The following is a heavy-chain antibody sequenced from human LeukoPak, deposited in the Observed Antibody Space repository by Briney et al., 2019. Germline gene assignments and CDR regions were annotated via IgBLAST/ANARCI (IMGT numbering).Heavy chain of an antibody. J-gene: IGHJ6*02. CDR1: GYTFTSYD. Sequence: ASVKVSCKASGYTFTSYDINWVRQATGQGLEWMGWMNPNSGNTGYAQKSQGRVTMTRNTSISTAYMELSSLRSEDTAVYYCARNRSASLTIFGVVIIDYYYYGMDVWGQGTTVTVSS. V-gene: IGHV1-8*01. CDR3: ARNRSASLTIFGVVIIDYYYYGMDV. CDR2: MNPNSGNT. D-gene: IGHD3-3*01.